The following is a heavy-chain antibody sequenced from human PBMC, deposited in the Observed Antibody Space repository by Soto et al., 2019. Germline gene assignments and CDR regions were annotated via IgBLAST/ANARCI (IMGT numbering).Heavy chain of an antibody. J-gene: IGHJ3*02. D-gene: IGHD3-10*01. CDR2: IYYSGSS. CDR1: GGSISSYY. CDR3: ARRYGSCFDI. V-gene: IGHV4-59*08. Sequence: QVQLQESGPGLVKPSETLSLTCTVSGGSISSYYWSWIRQPPGKGLEWFGYIYYSGSSNYNPSLKSRITISVDTSKNQFSLKLSSVTAADSAVYYCARRYGSCFDIWGQGTMVTVSS.